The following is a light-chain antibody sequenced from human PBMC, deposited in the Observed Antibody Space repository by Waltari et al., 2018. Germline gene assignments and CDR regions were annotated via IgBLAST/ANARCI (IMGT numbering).Light chain of an antibody. CDR3: ATWDDSLNGVV. V-gene: IGLV1-44*01. CDR1: SSNIGINT. Sequence: QSVLTQPPSASGTPGQRVPISCSGSSSNIGINTVTWYQQLPGTAPKLLISANNHRPSGVPDRVSGSKSGTSASLAISGLQSEDEADYYCATWDDSLNGVVFGGGTKLTV. J-gene: IGLJ3*02. CDR2: ANN.